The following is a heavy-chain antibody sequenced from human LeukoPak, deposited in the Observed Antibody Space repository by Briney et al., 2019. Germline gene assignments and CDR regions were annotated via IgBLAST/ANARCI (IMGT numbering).Heavy chain of an antibody. CDR2: IYYSGSI. J-gene: IGHJ4*02. CDR1: GGSISSYY. D-gene: IGHD3-10*01. Sequence: SETLSLTCTVSGGSISSYYWSWIRQPPGKGLEWIGYIYYSGSINYNPSLKSRVTISVDTSKNQFSLKLSSVTAADTAVYYCARVKRGTMVRGGDFDYWGQGTLVTVSS. CDR3: ARVKRGTMVRGGDFDY. V-gene: IGHV4-59*01.